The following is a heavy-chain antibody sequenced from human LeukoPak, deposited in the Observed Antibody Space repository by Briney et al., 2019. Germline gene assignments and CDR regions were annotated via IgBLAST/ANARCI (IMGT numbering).Heavy chain of an antibody. J-gene: IGHJ5*02. CDR3: ARSRPYYGSGSYPNNWFDP. CDR2: INPNSGGT. CDR1: GFTFTSSA. Sequence: GASVKVSCKASGFTFTSSAMHWVRQAPGQGLEWMGWINPNSGGTNYAQKFQGWVTMTRDTSISTAYMELSRLRSDDTAVYYCARSRPYYGSGSYPNNWFDPWGQGTLVTVSS. D-gene: IGHD3-10*01. V-gene: IGHV1-2*04.